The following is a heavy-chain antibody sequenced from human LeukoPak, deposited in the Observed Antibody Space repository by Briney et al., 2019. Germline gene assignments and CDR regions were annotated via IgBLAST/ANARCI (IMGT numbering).Heavy chain of an antibody. CDR1: GLNFDDSA. Sequence: GGSLRLSCVASGLNFDDSAMHWVRQAPGRGLEWVSLISADGGSTFSADSVKGRFSISRDNSKNSLYLQMNSLRSEDTAMYYCAKESGKFDYWGQGTLVAVSS. V-gene: IGHV3-43*02. CDR3: AKESGKFDY. J-gene: IGHJ4*02. CDR2: ISADGGST.